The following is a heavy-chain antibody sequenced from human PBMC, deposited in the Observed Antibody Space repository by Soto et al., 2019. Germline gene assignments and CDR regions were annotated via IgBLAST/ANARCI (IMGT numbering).Heavy chain of an antibody. CDR3: ARGLVEAYFDY. D-gene: IGHD2-8*02. V-gene: IGHV3-48*03. CDR1: GFIFRSYE. CDR2: ISSTGNTI. J-gene: IGHJ4*02. Sequence: EVQLVESGGGLVQPGGSLRLSCTAAGFIFRSYEMNWVRQAPGKGLEWISYISSTGNTIYYADSVKGRFIISSDNAKKSLLLQMGSLRGEDTAVYFCARGLVEAYFDYWGQGTLVTVAP.